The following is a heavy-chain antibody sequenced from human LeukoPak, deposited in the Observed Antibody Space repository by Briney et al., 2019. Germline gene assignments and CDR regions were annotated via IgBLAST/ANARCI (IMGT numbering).Heavy chain of an antibody. V-gene: IGHV3-30*04. CDR3: AREVGRGYCSTTSCSYFDP. D-gene: IGHD2-2*01. J-gene: IGHJ5*02. CDR2: ISYGGSNK. Sequence: GGSLRLSCAASGFTFSSYAMHWVRQAPGKGLEWVAVISYGGSNKFYADSVKGRFTISRDNSKNTLYLQMNSLRAEDTAVYYCAREVGRGYCSTTSCSYFDPWGQGTLVTVSS. CDR1: GFTFSSYA.